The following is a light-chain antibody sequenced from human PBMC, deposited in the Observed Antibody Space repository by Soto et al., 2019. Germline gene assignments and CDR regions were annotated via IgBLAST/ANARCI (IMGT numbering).Light chain of an antibody. V-gene: IGKV3-20*01. Sequence: EIVLTQSPGTLSLSPGEGATLSCRASQSVSSNYLAWYLQKPGQAPRLLIYGASSRATGIPDRFSGSGSGTDFTLTISRLEPEDFAVYYCHQYGSAPYTFGQGTKLEIK. CDR3: HQYGSAPYT. J-gene: IGKJ2*01. CDR1: QSVSSNY. CDR2: GAS.